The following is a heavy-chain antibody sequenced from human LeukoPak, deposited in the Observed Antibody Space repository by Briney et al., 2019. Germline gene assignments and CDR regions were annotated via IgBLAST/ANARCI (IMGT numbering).Heavy chain of an antibody. V-gene: IGHV3-23*01. J-gene: IGHJ4*02. D-gene: IGHD3-22*01. CDR3: AKARDSSGYYYDY. CDR1: GFTFSSYA. Sequence: GGSLRLSCAASGFTFSSYAMSWVRQAPGKGLEWVSAISGSGGSTYYADSVKGRFTISRDHSKNTLYLQMNSLRAEDTAVYYFAKARDSSGYYYDYWGQGTLVTVSS. CDR2: ISGSGGST.